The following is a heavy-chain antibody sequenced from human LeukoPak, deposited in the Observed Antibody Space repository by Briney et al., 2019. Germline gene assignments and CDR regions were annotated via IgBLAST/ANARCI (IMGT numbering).Heavy chain of an antibody. J-gene: IGHJ4*02. D-gene: IGHD1-26*01. CDR2: IYYSGST. CDR1: GGSISSYY. Sequence: PSETLSLTCTVSGGSISSYYWSWIRQPPGKGLEWIGDIYYSGSTNYNPSLKSRVTISVDPSKNQSSLRLSSVTAADTAVYYSARLASGSYGPLTPFDYWGQGTLVTVSS. CDR3: ARLASGSYGPLTPFDY. V-gene: IGHV4-59*08.